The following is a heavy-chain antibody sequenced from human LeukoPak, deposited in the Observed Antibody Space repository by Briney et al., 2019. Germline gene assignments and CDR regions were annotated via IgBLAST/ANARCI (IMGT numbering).Heavy chain of an antibody. V-gene: IGHV4-38-2*02. Sequence: SETLSLTCTVSGYSISSGYYWGWIRQPPGKGLEWIGSIYHSGSTYYNPSLKSRVTTSVDTSKNQFSLKLSSVTAADTAVYYCAKGRGDYDPFDYWGQGTLVTVSS. CDR2: IYHSGST. J-gene: IGHJ4*02. D-gene: IGHD4-17*01. CDR3: AKGRGDYDPFDY. CDR1: GYSISSGYY.